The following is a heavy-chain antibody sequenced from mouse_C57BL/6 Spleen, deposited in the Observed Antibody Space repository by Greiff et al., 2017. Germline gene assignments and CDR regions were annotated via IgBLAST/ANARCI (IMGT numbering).Heavy chain of an antibody. Sequence: EVQLQQSGPELVKPGASVKMSCKASGYTFTDYNMHWVKQSPGKSLEWIGYINPNNGGTSYNQKFKGKATLTVNKSSSTAYMELRSLTSEDSAVYYCARGANYDYDGRNYAMDYWGQGTSVTVSS. J-gene: IGHJ4*01. CDR3: ARGANYDYDGRNYAMDY. CDR1: GYTFTDYN. V-gene: IGHV1-22*01. CDR2: INPNNGGT. D-gene: IGHD2-4*01.